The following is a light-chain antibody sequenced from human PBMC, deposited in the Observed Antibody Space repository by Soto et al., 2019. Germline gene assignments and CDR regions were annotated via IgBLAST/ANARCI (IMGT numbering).Light chain of an antibody. Sequence: DIQMTQSPSTLSASVGDRVTITCRASQSISSWLAWYQQKPGKAPNLLIYKASSLESGVPSRFSGSGSGTEFTLTISSLQRDDFATYYCQQYNSYSWTFGQGTKVEIK. CDR1: QSISSW. V-gene: IGKV1-5*03. CDR2: KAS. J-gene: IGKJ1*01. CDR3: QQYNSYSWT.